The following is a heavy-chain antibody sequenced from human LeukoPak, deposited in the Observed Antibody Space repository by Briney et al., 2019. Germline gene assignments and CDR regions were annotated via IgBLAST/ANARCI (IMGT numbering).Heavy chain of an antibody. CDR1: GFTFSSYE. CDR3: ARRGFKYSLDY. Sequence: GGSLRLSCAASGFTFSSYEMNWVRQAPGKGPEWVSYISSSGSTIYYADSVKGRFTISRDNAKISLYLQMNSLRAEDTAVYYCARRGFKYSLDYWGQGTPVTVSS. CDR2: ISSSGSTI. J-gene: IGHJ4*02. V-gene: IGHV3-48*03. D-gene: IGHD5-12*01.